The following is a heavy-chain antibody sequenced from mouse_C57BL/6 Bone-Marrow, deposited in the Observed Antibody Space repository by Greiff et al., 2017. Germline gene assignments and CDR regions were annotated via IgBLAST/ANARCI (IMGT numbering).Heavy chain of an antibody. CDR1: GYTFTDYY. D-gene: IGHD2-14*01. Sequence: EVKLQESGPVLVKPGASVKMSCKASGYTFTDYYMNWVKQSHGKSLEWIGVINPYNGGTSYNQKFKGKATLTVDKSSSTAYMELNSLTSEDSAVYYCAREGYYRDAMDYWGQGTSVTVSS. CDR3: AREGYYRDAMDY. V-gene: IGHV1-19*01. CDR2: INPYNGGT. J-gene: IGHJ4*01.